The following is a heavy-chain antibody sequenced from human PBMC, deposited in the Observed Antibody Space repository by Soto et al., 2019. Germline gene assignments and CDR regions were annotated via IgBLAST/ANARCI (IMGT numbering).Heavy chain of an antibody. CDR1: GCSISSSAYY. V-gene: IGHV4-39*01. J-gene: IGHJ4*02. Sequence: QLHLQESGPGLLKPSETLSLTCTVSGCSISSSAYYWGWIRQPPGKRLEWIASISYSGSTYYNPSLKSRVTISVDTSKNQFSLKLRSMTAADTAVYYCARQVEVTYFDYWVQGTLVTVSS. CDR3: ARQVEVTYFDY. D-gene: IGHD1-1*01. CDR2: ISYSGST.